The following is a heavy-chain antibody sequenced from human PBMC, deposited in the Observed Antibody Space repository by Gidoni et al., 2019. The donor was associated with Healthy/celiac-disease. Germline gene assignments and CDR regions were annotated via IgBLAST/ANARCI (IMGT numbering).Heavy chain of an antibody. CDR3: ARGGPSSTSCYSEPLCYYYYYMDV. Sequence: QVQLVQSGAEVKKPGSSVKVSCKASGGTFSSYAISWVRQAPGQGLEWMGGIIPIFGTANYAQKFQGRVTITADKSTSTAYMELSSLRSEDTAVYYCARGGPSSTSCYSEPLCYYYYYMDVWGKGTTVTVSS. CDR2: IIPIFGTA. J-gene: IGHJ6*03. D-gene: IGHD2-2*01. CDR1: GGTFSSYA. V-gene: IGHV1-69*06.